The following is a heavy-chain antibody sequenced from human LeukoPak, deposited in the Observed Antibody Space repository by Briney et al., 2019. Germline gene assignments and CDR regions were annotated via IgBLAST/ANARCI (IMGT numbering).Heavy chain of an antibody. CDR2: IWYDGSNK. V-gene: IGHV3-33*01. D-gene: IGHD2-2*01. J-gene: IGHJ5*02. CDR1: GFTFSSYG. CDR3: AREDSYQLLHEMPTGYNWFDP. Sequence: GGSLRLSCAASGFTFSSYGMHWVRQAPGKGLGWVAVIWYDGSNKYYADSVKGRFTISRDNSKNTLYLQMNSLRAEDTAVYYCAREDSYQLLHEMPTGYNWFDPWGQGTLVTVSS.